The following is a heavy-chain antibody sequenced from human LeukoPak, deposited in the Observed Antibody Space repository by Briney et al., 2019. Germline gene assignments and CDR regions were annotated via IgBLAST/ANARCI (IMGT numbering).Heavy chain of an antibody. CDR1: GFTFSSFV. CDR3: ARRGAAGTYYFDY. D-gene: IGHD6-13*01. Sequence: GGSLRLSCAASGFTFSSFVMSWVRQAPGKGLEWVSAISGSGGGTYYADSVKGRFTISRDNSKNTLYLQTNSLRAEDTAVYYCARRGAAGTYYFDYWGQGTLVTVSS. J-gene: IGHJ4*02. CDR2: ISGSGGGT. V-gene: IGHV3-23*01.